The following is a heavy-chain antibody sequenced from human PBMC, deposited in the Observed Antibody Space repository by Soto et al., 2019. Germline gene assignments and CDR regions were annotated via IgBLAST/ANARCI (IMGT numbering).Heavy chain of an antibody. Sequence: QVQLLQSGAEVKKPGASVKISCKASGYAFTTYYLHWMRQAPGQGPEWMGIINPSGGTARYEQNFQGRVIMTRDTSTGTVYMELSSLRSEDTAVYYCARGHFQFTSSSKPHYFDYWGQGTLVTVSS. CDR1: GYAFTTYY. D-gene: IGHD6-6*01. J-gene: IGHJ4*02. CDR2: INPSGGTA. V-gene: IGHV1-46*01. CDR3: ARGHFQFTSSSKPHYFDY.